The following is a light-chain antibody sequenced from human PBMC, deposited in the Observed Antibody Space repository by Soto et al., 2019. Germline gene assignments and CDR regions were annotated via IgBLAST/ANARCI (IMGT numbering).Light chain of an antibody. Sequence: LGITHSSGTLSFSSEERATLSCRASQTVRNNYLAWYQQKPGQAPRLLIYGASNRATGIPDRFSGSGSGTDFTLTISRLEPEDFAVYYCQQYGSSGTFGQGTKVDI. CDR3: QQYGSSGT. V-gene: IGKV3-20*01. J-gene: IGKJ1*01. CDR2: GAS. CDR1: QTVRNNY.